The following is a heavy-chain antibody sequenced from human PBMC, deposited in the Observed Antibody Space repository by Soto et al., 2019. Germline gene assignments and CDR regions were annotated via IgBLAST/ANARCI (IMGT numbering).Heavy chain of an antibody. J-gene: IGHJ5*02. V-gene: IGHV1-3*01. CDR3: ARETYDSSAWGTKNWFDP. CDR1: GYTFTNYA. D-gene: IGHD3-22*01. CDR2: INAGNGNT. Sequence: QVQLVQSGAEVKKPGASVKVSCKASGYTFTNYAIHWVRQAPGQRLEWMGWINAGNGNTKYSQNFQGRVTITRDTSASTAYMELSSLRSEDTAVYYCARETYDSSAWGTKNWFDPWGQGTLVTDSS.